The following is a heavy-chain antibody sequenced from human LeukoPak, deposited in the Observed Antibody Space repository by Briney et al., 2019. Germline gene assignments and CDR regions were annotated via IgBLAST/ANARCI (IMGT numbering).Heavy chain of an antibody. CDR3: AKDKGVTMMWEAFDI. CDR1: GFTFDDYA. Sequence: PGRSLRLSCAASGFTFDDYAMHWVRQAPGKGLEWVSGISWNSGSIGYADSVKGRFTISRDNAKNSLYLQMNSLRAEDTALYYCAKDKGVTMMWEAFDIWGQGTMVTVSS. V-gene: IGHV3-9*01. D-gene: IGHD3-22*01. CDR2: ISWNSGSI. J-gene: IGHJ3*02.